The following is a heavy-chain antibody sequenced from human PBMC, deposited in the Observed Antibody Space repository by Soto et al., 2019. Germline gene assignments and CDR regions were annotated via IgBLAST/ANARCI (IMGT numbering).Heavy chain of an antibody. CDR2: ININSGGT. CDR3: AWGGDTAMVYHGMDV. D-gene: IGHD5-18*01. V-gene: IGHV1-2*02. CDR1: ADSFTGDF. Sequence: ASSKFFCWGAADSFTGDFTQLVRQAPGQGLEWMGWININSGGTNYAQKFQGRVTMTRDTSISTAYMELSRLRTDDTAVDYCAWGGDTAMVYHGMDVWGQGTTVTVSS. J-gene: IGHJ6*02.